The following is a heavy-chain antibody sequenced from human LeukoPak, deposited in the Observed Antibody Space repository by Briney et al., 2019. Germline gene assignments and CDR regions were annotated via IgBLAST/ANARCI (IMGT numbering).Heavy chain of an antibody. D-gene: IGHD3-16*02. CDR3: ARDDSVGDIAWWFDP. CDR1: GYSFTSHY. V-gene: IGHV1-46*01. Sequence: GASVKVSCKASGYSFTSHYMHWVRQAPGQGLEWMGLINPSGSSTRYAQKFQGRVTMTRDMSTTTDYMELSSLRYAERAVYYCARDDSVGDIAWWFDPWGQGTLVTVSS. J-gene: IGHJ5*02. CDR2: INPSGSST.